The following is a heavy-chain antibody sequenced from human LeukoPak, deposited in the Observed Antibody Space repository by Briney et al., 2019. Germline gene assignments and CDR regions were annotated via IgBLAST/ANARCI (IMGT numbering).Heavy chain of an antibody. CDR1: GYSFIGHL. CDR3: ARDVGRWAQYYFDY. Sequence: ASVKVSCKTSGYSFIGHLIHWVRQAPGQGLEWMGWINPNSGGTEYAQKFQGRVTMTRDTSISTAYMDLNRLTSDDSAVYYCARDVGRWAQYYFDYWGQGTLVTVSS. V-gene: IGHV1-2*02. D-gene: IGHD1-26*01. J-gene: IGHJ4*02. CDR2: INPNSGGT.